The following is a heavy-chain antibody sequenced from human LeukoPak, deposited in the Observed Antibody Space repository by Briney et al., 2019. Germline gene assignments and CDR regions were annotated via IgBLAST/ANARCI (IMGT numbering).Heavy chain of an antibody. CDR1: GFTFSNAW. Sequence: GGSLRLSCAASGFTFSNAWMSWVRQAPGKGLEWVGRIKSKTDGGTTDYAAPVKGRFTISRDNAKNSLYLEMNSLSPEDTALYYCARSSTTVTTRFFDLWGRGTLVTVSS. CDR3: ARSSTTVTTRFFDL. CDR2: IKSKTDGGTT. J-gene: IGHJ2*01. D-gene: IGHD4-17*01. V-gene: IGHV3-15*05.